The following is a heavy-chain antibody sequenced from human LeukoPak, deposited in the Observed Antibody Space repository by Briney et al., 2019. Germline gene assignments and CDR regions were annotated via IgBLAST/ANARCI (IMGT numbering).Heavy chain of an antibody. J-gene: IGHJ4*02. D-gene: IGHD4-17*01. CDR1: GFSLSTSGVG. Sequence: SGPTLVNPTQTLTLTCTFSGFSLSTSGVGVGWIRQPPGKTLEWLALIYWDDDKRYSPPLNSRLTITKDTSKNQVVLTMTNMDPVDTATYYCAHSLHTVTGKNWGQGTLVTVSS. CDR2: IYWDDDK. V-gene: IGHV2-5*02. CDR3: AHSLHTVTGKN.